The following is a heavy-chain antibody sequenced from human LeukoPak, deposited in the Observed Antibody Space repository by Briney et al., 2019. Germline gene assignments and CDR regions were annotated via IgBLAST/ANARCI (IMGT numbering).Heavy chain of an antibody. CDR1: GFTFSSYA. J-gene: IGHJ4*02. CDR2: MSGDATST. CDR3: AKRTSGSSWYSSDY. V-gene: IGHV3-23*01. Sequence: QPGESLRLSCAASGFTFSSYAMNWVRQAPGKGLEWVSTMSGDATSTYYADSVKGRFTISRDNSKNTLYLQMNSLRAEDTAVYYCAKRTSGSSWYSSDYWGQGTLVTVSS. D-gene: IGHD6-13*01.